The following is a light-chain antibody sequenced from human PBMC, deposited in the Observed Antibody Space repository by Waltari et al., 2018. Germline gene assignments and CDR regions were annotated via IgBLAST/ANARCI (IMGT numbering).Light chain of an antibody. Sequence: QSVLTQPPSTSGTPGQRVTISCSASSPDIGRNTVHWYQQLPGTAPKLLIYINNQRPSGVPDRFSGSKSGTSASLAISGLQSEDEADYYCAVWDDSLKVVVFGGGTKLTVL. CDR1: SPDIGRNT. CDR2: INN. V-gene: IGLV1-44*01. CDR3: AVWDDSLKVVV. J-gene: IGLJ2*01.